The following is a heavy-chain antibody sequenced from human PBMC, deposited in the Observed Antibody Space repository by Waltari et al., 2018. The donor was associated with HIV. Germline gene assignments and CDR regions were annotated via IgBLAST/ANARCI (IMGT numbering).Heavy chain of an antibody. CDR1: GFTFRKKA. CDR3: ASGYCSGPSCYSSAY. Sequence: QVHLVESGGGVVQPGRSLRLSCAASGFTFRKKARHWVRQAPGKGLEWVAVISYDGNNKYDADSVQGRFAISRDNSKNTLYLQMNSLRNDDTAVFYCASGYCSGPSCYSSAYWGQGTLVTVSS. V-gene: IGHV3-30*09. J-gene: IGHJ4*02. D-gene: IGHD2-2*03. CDR2: ISYDGNNK.